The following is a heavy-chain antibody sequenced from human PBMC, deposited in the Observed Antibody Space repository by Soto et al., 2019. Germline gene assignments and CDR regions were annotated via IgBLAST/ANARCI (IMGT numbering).Heavy chain of an antibody. D-gene: IGHD4-17*01. V-gene: IGHV1-18*01. CDR3: ARASPTPIPYGDYVSSDAFDI. Sequence: QVQLVQSGAEVKKPGASVKVSCKASGYTFTSYGISWVRQAPGQGLEWMGWISAYNGNTNYAQKLQGRVTMTTDTSTSTAYMELRSLRSDDTAVYYCARASPTPIPYGDYVSSDAFDIWGQGTMVTVSS. CDR2: ISAYNGNT. CDR1: GYTFTSYG. J-gene: IGHJ3*02.